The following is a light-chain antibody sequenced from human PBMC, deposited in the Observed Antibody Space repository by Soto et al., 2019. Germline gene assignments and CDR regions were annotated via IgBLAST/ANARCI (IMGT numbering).Light chain of an antibody. CDR3: LKYDRAPAA. Sequence: DIQVAQSPSSLSASPGDRITITCRASQDIKNFLAWYQQKPGKVPHLLIYAASTLRPGVPSRFSGNASGTDFTLTIASLQPEDGVTYYCLKYDRAPAAFGQGTKMDVK. CDR2: AAS. CDR1: QDIKNF. V-gene: IGKV1-27*01. J-gene: IGKJ1*01.